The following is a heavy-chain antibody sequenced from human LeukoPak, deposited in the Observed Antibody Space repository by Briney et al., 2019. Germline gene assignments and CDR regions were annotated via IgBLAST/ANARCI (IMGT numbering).Heavy chain of an antibody. Sequence: GGSLRLSCAASGFTFSSYAMSWVRQAPGKGLEWVSAISGSGGSTYYADSVKGRFTISRDNSKNTLYLQMNSLRAEDTAVYYCAKKRIATIVVVSDFDYWGQGTLVTVSS. CDR1: GFTFSSYA. D-gene: IGHD3-22*01. CDR3: AKKRIATIVVVSDFDY. CDR2: ISGSGGST. J-gene: IGHJ4*02. V-gene: IGHV3-23*01.